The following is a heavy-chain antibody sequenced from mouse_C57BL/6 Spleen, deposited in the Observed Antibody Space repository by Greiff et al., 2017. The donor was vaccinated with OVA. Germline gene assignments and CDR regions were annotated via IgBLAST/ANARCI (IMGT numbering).Heavy chain of an antibody. Sequence: VQLPQPGAELVKPGASVKLSCKASGYTFTSYWMHWVKQRPGQGLEWIGMIHPNSGSTNYNEKFKSKATLTVDKSSSTAYMQLSSLTSEDSAVYYCARYYDNYFDYWGQGTTLTVSS. CDR2: IHPNSGST. V-gene: IGHV1-64*01. J-gene: IGHJ2*01. CDR3: ARYYDNYFDY. CDR1: GYTFTSYW. D-gene: IGHD2-4*01.